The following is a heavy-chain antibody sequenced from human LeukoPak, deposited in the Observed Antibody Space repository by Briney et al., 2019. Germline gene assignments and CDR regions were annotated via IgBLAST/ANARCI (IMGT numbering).Heavy chain of an antibody. Sequence: GESLKISCKGSGYSFTSYWIGWVRQTPGKGLEWMGIIYPGDSDTRYSPSFQGQVTISADKSISTAYLQWSSLKASDTAMYYCARRATYYYDSSGYTNLYYFDYWGQGTLVTVSS. J-gene: IGHJ4*02. D-gene: IGHD3-22*01. CDR1: GYSFTSYW. V-gene: IGHV5-51*01. CDR2: IYPGDSDT. CDR3: ARRATYYYDSSGYTNLYYFDY.